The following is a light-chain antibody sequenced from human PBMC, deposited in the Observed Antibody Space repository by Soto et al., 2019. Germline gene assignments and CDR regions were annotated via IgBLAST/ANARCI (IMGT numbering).Light chain of an antibody. J-gene: IGLJ1*01. CDR2: EVN. CDR3: SSYAGSSNV. V-gene: IGLV2-8*01. CDR1: SSDVGGYNY. Sequence: QSVLTPPPSASGSPGQSVAISCTGTSSDVGGYNYVSWYQQHPVKAPKLMIYEVNKRPSGVPDRFSGSKSGNTASLTVSGLQAEDEADYYCSSYAGSSNVFGTGTKVTVL.